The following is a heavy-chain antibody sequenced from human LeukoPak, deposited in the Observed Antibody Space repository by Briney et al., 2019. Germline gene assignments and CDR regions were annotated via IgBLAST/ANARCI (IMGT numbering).Heavy chain of an antibody. Sequence: GESLKISCKGSGYSFTSYWISWVRQMPGKGLEWMGIIYPGDSDTRYSPSFQGQVTISADKSISTAYLQWSSLKASDTAMYYCARRVEIVGATKYNWFDPWGQGTLVTVSS. D-gene: IGHD1-26*01. CDR1: GYSFTSYW. CDR3: ARRVEIVGATKYNWFDP. CDR2: IYPGDSDT. V-gene: IGHV5-51*01. J-gene: IGHJ5*02.